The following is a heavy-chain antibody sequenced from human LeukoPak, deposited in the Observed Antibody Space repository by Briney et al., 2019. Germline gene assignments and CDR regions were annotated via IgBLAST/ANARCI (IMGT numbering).Heavy chain of an antibody. CDR2: ISYDGSNK. J-gene: IGHJ4*02. CDR3: AKLNNAGYCTDGVCDY. CDR1: GFTFSRYG. Sequence: GGSLRLSCAASGFTFSRYGMHWARQAPGKGLEWVAVISYDGSNKYYADSVKGRFTISRDNSKNTLYLQMNSLRSEDTAVYYCAKLNNAGYCTDGVCDYWGQGTLVTVSS. V-gene: IGHV3-30*18. D-gene: IGHD2-8*01.